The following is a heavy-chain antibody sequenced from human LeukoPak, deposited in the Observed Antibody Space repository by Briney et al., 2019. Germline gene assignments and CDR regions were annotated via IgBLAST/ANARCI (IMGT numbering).Heavy chain of an antibody. Sequence: GGSLRLSCAASGFTFSSYAMSWVRQAPGKGLEWVSAISRSGGSTYYADSVKGRFTISRDNSKNTLYLQMNSLRAEDTAVYYCAKDPTYYYDSSGRSTPFDYWGQGTLVTVSS. J-gene: IGHJ4*02. V-gene: IGHV3-23*01. CDR2: ISRSGGST. D-gene: IGHD3-22*01. CDR1: GFTFSSYA. CDR3: AKDPTYYYDSSGRSTPFDY.